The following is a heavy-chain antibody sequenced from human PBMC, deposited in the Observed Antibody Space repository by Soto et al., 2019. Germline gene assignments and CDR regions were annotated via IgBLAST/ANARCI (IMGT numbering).Heavy chain of an antibody. Sequence: QLQLQESGPGLVKPSETLSLTCTVSGGSISSSSYYWGWIRQPPGKGLEWIGSIYYSGSTYYNPALKSRVTISVDTSKTQFSLKLSSVTAADTAVYYCAGQVIAAAGTFDYWGQGTLVTVSS. CDR3: AGQVIAAAGTFDY. V-gene: IGHV4-39*01. J-gene: IGHJ4*02. D-gene: IGHD6-13*01. CDR1: GGSISSSSYY. CDR2: IYYSGST.